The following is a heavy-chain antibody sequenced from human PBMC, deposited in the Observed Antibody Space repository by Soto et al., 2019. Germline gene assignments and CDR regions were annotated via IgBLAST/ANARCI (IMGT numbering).Heavy chain of an antibody. V-gene: IGHV3-30-3*01. CDR3: AREYFLHSSGWEEYPGY. J-gene: IGHJ4*02. CDR1: GFTFSSYA. CDR2: ISYDGSNK. Sequence: QVQLVESGGGVVQPGRSLRLSCAASGFTFSSYAMHWVRQAPGKGLEWVAVISYDGSNKYYADSVKGRFTISRDNSKNTLYLQMNSLRAEDTAVYYCAREYFLHSSGWEEYPGYWGQGTLVTVSS. D-gene: IGHD6-19*01.